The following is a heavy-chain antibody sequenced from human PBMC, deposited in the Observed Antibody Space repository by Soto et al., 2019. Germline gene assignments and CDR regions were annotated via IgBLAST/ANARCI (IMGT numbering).Heavy chain of an antibody. CDR2: VHYSGST. Sequence: QVQLQESGPGLMKPSQTLSLTCTVSGGSVSSGDQYWTWIRQPPGKGLEWIGFVHYSGSTYYNPSLKSRVSISVDRSRNRFSLNLQSLTAADTAVYYCARARYGYCSQGVCCTPYDFDSWGQGTLVSVSS. V-gene: IGHV4-30-4*01. CDR3: ARARYGYCSQGVCCTPYDFDS. J-gene: IGHJ5*01. D-gene: IGHD2-2*03. CDR1: GGSVSSGDQY.